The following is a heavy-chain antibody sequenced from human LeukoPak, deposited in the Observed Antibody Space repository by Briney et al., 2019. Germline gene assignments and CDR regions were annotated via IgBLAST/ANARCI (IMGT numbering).Heavy chain of an antibody. V-gene: IGHV1-2*02. Sequence: VASVKVSCKASGYTFTGYYIHWVRQAPGQGLEWMGWINPNGGDTNYAQKFQGRVTMTRDTSISTAYMALSRLKYDDTAVYYCAREYYYASGNYYNRIDYWGQGTLVTVSS. CDR1: GYTFTGYY. J-gene: IGHJ4*02. CDR3: AREYYYASGNYYNRIDY. CDR2: INPNGGDT. D-gene: IGHD3-10*01.